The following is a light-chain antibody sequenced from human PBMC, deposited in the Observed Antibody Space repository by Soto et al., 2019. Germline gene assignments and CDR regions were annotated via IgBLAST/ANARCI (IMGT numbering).Light chain of an antibody. CDR2: EVS. CDR1: NSDIGGYNF. Sequence: QSALTQPASVSGSPGQSLTISCTGSNSDIGGYNFVSWYQQHPGKAPKLMIYEVSNRPSGVSSRFSGAKSGNTASLTISGLQADDEADYYCGTWDSSLTIGVIFGGGTKVTVL. CDR3: GTWDSSLTIGVI. V-gene: IGLV2-14*01. J-gene: IGLJ2*01.